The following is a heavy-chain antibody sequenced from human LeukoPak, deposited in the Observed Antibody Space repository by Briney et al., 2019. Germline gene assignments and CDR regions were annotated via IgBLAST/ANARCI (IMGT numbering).Heavy chain of an antibody. Sequence: GGSLRLSCTDSTLNVSNNYMSWVRQAPGKGLEWIAVLYSGGFTYYADSVKGRFVISRDNSKNTLFLQMNSLRAEDTAVYYCAIYCSSTSCYWDYYYGMDVWGQGTTVTVSS. V-gene: IGHV3-66*01. CDR1: TLNVSNNY. J-gene: IGHJ6*02. D-gene: IGHD2-2*01. CDR3: AIYCSSTSCYWDYYYGMDV. CDR2: LYSGGFT.